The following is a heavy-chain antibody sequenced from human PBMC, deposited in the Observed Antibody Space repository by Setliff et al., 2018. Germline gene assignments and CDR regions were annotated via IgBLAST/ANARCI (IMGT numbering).Heavy chain of an antibody. CDR1: GGIFSTYS. Sequence: SVKVSCKASGGIFSTYSFSWVRQAPGQGLEWMGGIIPMFGTTNYAQSFQGRLTITADESTSTAYMELRSLRSDDTAVYYCARVELRRAAAGFNYFDPWGQGTPVTSPQ. D-gene: IGHD6-13*01. CDR3: ARVELRRAAAGFNYFDP. J-gene: IGHJ5*02. V-gene: IGHV1-69*13. CDR2: IIPMFGTT.